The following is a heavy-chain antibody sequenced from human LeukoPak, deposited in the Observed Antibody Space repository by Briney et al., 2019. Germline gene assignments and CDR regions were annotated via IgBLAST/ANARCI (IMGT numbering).Heavy chain of an antibody. D-gene: IGHD3-16*01. J-gene: IGHJ3*02. CDR3: ARSVGGEDAFDI. Sequence: SETLSLTCTVSGGSISSYYWSWIRQPPGKGLVWIGYIYYSGSTNYNPSLKSRVTISVDTSKNQFSLKLSSVTAADTAVYYCARSVGGEDAFDIWGQGTMVTVSS. CDR1: GGSISSYY. V-gene: IGHV4-59*01. CDR2: IYYSGST.